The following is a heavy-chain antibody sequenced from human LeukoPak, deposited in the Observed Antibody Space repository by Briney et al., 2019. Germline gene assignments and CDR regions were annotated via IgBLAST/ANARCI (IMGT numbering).Heavy chain of an antibody. Sequence: SETLSLTCTVSGGSVTSVSNYWSWIRQPPGKGLEWIVYIYYSGSTNNNPSLESRVTISVDTSKNQFSLKMRSVTAADTAVYYCTREALGFCSGGSCVHWFDPWGQGTLVTVSS. V-gene: IGHV4-61*01. J-gene: IGHJ5*02. D-gene: IGHD2-15*01. CDR1: GGSVTSVSNY. CDR3: TREALGFCSGGSCVHWFDP. CDR2: IYYSGST.